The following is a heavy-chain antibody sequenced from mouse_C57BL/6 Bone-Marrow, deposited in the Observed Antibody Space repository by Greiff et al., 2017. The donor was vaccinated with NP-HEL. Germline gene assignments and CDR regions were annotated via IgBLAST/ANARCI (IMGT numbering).Heavy chain of an antibody. Sequence: QVQLQQPGAELVRPGSSVKLTCKASGYTFTSYWLHWVKQRPIQGLEWIGNIDPSDSATHYTQKFKDKATLTVDKSSSTAYMQLSSLTSEGSAVYYCARGPFFDYWGKGTTLTVSS. J-gene: IGHJ2*01. V-gene: IGHV1-52*01. CDR3: ARGPFFDY. CDR2: IDPSDSAT. CDR1: GYTFTSYW.